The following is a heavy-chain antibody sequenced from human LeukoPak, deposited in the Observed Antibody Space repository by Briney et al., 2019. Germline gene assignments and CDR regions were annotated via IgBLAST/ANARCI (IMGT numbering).Heavy chain of an antibody. D-gene: IGHD6-13*01. V-gene: IGHV4-4*09. CDR2: IYTGGNT. CDR3: ARASAAYNWFDP. J-gene: IGHJ5*02. Sequence: SSETLSLTCTVSGGSISSYYWNWIRQPPGKGLEWIGYIYTGGNTNYNPSLKSRVTISVDTSKNQFSLKLTSVTAADTAVYYCARASAAYNWFDPWGQGTLVTVSS. CDR1: GGSISSYY.